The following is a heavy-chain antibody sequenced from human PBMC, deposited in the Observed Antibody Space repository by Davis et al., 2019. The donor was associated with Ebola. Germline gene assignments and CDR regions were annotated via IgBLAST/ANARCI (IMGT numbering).Heavy chain of an antibody. CDR3: ARVLYWWSGLNLDYYYGMDV. CDR2: TYYRSKWYN. J-gene: IGHJ6*02. D-gene: IGHD2-8*02. CDR1: GDRVSRNSAA. Sequence: SQTLSLLRAISGDRVSRNSAAWNWIRQSPSRGLEWLGRTYYRSKWYNDYAVSVKSRITINPDTSKNQFSLQLNSVTPEDTAVYYCARVLYWWSGLNLDYYYGMDVWGQGTTVTVSS. V-gene: IGHV6-1*01.